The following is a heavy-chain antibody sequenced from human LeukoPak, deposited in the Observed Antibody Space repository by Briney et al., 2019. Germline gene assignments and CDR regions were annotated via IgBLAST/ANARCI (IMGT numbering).Heavy chain of an antibody. Sequence: GGSLRLSCAASGFTVSNTYMSWVRQAPGKGLEWVSAIYSAESTYYVDSVKGRSTISRDNSKNTLYLQMNSLRAEDTAVYYCARLHRRQMTSFDYWGQGTLITVSS. V-gene: IGHV3-53*01. J-gene: IGHJ4*02. D-gene: IGHD1-1*01. CDR2: IYSAEST. CDR3: ARLHRRQMTSFDY. CDR1: GFTVSNTY.